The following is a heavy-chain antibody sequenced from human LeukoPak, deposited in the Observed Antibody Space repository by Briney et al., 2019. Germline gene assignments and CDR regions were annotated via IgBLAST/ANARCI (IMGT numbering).Heavy chain of an antibody. J-gene: IGHJ4*02. V-gene: IGHV1-2*02. CDR1: GFTFTGHY. CDR3: VREGNELLSKDFDS. D-gene: IGHD2-21*02. Sequence: ASVKVSCKASGFTFTGHYIHWVRQAPGQGLEWMGYINPHSGGTNSPQKFQGMVTMTTDTSISAAYMELSSLISDDTAMYYCVREGNELLSKDFDSWGQGTLVTVSS. CDR2: INPHSGGT.